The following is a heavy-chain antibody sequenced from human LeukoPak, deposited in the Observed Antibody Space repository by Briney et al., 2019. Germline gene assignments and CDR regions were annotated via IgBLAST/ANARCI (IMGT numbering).Heavy chain of an antibody. CDR1: GFTFSNFA. CDR2: IINSGDT. J-gene: IGHJ6*01. D-gene: IGHD1-26*01. V-gene: IGHV3-23*01. Sequence: GGSLRLSCAASGFTFSNFAMSWVRRTPGKGLEWVSGIINSGDTLYGDSVKGRFTISRDNSKNTLYLEMNSQRAEDAAIYYCAKMKGHPLPKYYMDVWGQGTTVTVSS. CDR3: AKMKGHPLPKYYMDV.